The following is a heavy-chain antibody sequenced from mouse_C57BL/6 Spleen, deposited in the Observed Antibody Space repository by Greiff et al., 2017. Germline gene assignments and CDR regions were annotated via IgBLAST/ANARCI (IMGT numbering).Heavy chain of an antibody. J-gene: IGHJ2*01. CDR2: ISYDGSN. CDR1: GYSITSGYY. CDR3: ASLITTVGYFDY. D-gene: IGHD1-1*01. V-gene: IGHV3-6*01. Sequence: EVQVVESGPGLVKPSQSLHLTCSVTGYSITSGYYWNWIRQFPGNKLEWMGYISYDGSNNYNPSLKNRISITRDTSKNQFFLKLNSVTTEDTATYYCASLITTVGYFDYWGQCATLTVSS.